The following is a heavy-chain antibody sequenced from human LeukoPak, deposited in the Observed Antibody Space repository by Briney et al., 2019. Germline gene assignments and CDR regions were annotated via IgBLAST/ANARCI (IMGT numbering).Heavy chain of an antibody. D-gene: IGHD2-21*01. J-gene: IGHJ4*02. CDR2: INHSGST. CDR3: ARVVWRYFDY. V-gene: IGHV4-34*01. Sequence: SETLSLTCAVYGGSFSGYYWSWIRQPPGKGLEWIGEINHSGSTNYNPSLKSRVTISVDTSKNQFSLKLSSVTAVDTAVYYCARVVWRYFDYWGQGTLVTVSS. CDR1: GGSFSGYY.